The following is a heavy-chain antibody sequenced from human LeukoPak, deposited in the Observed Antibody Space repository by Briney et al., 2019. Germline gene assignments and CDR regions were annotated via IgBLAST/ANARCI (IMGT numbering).Heavy chain of an antibody. CDR2: IWSDSAEI. D-gene: IGHD3-3*02. CDR3: ARDFFHSDISRPFDY. J-gene: IGHJ4*02. CDR1: GFIFSRYT. V-gene: IGHV3-21*01. Sequence: GGSLRLSCAASGFIFSRYTINWVRQAPGKGLEWVSSIWSDSAEIHYADSVKGRFTISRDNAKDSLYLQMSSLRAEDSAVYYCARDFFHSDISRPFDYWGQGTLVTASS.